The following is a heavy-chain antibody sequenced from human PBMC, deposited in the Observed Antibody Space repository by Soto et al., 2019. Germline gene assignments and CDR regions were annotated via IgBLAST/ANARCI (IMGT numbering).Heavy chain of an antibody. D-gene: IGHD3-22*01. CDR3: ARDARPSYYYDSSGYYYSDAFDI. CDR1: GFTFDDYG. Sequence: PGGSLRLSCAASGFTFDDYGMSWVRQAPGKGLEWVSGINWNGGSTGYADSVKGRFTISRDNAKNSLYLQMNSLRAEDTALYYCARDARPSYYYDSSGYYYSDAFDIWGQGTMVTVSS. V-gene: IGHV3-20*04. CDR2: INWNGGST. J-gene: IGHJ3*02.